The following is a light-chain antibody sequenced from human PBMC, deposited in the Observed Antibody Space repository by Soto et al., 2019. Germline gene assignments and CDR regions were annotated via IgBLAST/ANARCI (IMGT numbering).Light chain of an antibody. J-gene: IGLJ1*01. CDR3: CSFTSSNTHV. V-gene: IGLV2-23*02. CDR1: SSDFGNYNL. Sequence: QSALTQPASVSGSPGQSITISCTGTSSDFGNYNLVSWYQQHPGKVPKLILFEVNKRPSGVSGRFSGSKSGNTASLTISGLPAEDEADYYCCSFTSSNTHVFGTGTKVTVL. CDR2: EVN.